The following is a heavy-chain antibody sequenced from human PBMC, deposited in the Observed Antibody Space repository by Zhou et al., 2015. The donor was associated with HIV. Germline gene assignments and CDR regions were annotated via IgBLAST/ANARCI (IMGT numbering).Heavy chain of an antibody. CDR3: AADVKVYGMRYFDY. D-gene: IGHD3-10*01. J-gene: IGHJ4*02. CDR2: TVVGSGNT. Sequence: QMQLVQSGPEVKKPGTSVKVSCKASGFTFTSSAVQWVRQARGQRLEWIGWTVVGSGNTNYAQKFQERVTITRDMSTSTAYMELSSLRSEDTAVYYCAADVKVYGMRYFDYWGQGTLVTVSS. V-gene: IGHV1-58*01. CDR1: GFTFTSSA.